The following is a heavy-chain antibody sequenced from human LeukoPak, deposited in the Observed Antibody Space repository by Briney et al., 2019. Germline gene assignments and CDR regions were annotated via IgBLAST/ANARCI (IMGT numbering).Heavy chain of an antibody. Sequence: GASVKVSCKASGFTFTSSAVQWVRQARGQRLEWIGWIVVGSGNTNYAQKFQERVTITRDMSTSTAYMELSSLRSEDTAVYYCAAGVGIVGATIDYWGQGTTVTVSS. CDR3: AAGVGIVGATIDY. V-gene: IGHV1-58*01. CDR2: IVVGSGNT. CDR1: GFTFTSSA. D-gene: IGHD1-26*01. J-gene: IGHJ4*03.